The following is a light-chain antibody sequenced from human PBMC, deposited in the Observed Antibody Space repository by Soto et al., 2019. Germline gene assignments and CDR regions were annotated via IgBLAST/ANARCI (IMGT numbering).Light chain of an antibody. J-gene: IGLJ1*01. Sequence: QSVLTQPPSASGSPGQSVTTSCTGTSSDVGGYNYVSWYQQHPGKAPKLLIYDVTARPSGVPDRFSGSKSGNTASLTVSGLQAEDEADYYCSSYAGTHIVFGTGTKVTVL. CDR1: SSDVGGYNY. CDR2: DVT. CDR3: SSYAGTHIV. V-gene: IGLV2-8*01.